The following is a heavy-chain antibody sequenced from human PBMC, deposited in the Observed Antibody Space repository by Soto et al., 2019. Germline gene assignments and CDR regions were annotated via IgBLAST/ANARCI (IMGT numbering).Heavy chain of an antibody. CDR3: ARDWGPPLFENYSGMDV. V-gene: IGHV1-46*01. J-gene: IGHJ6*02. D-gene: IGHD7-27*01. CDR1: GSTFTKYS. CDR2: INPSGGST. Sequence: QVQLVQSGAEVKKPGASVKVSCKASGSTFTKYSIHWVRQAPGQGLEWMGIINPSGGSTSYTQKSQGRATMTSDTSTSTVYMELSSLRSEDTAVYYCARDWGPPLFENYSGMDVWGQGTSVTVSS.